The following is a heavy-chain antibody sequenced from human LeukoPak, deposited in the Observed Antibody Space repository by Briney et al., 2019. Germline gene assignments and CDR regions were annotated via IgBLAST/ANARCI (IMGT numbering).Heavy chain of an antibody. J-gene: IGHJ4*02. CDR3: ARDRGSSGWYEFDS. Sequence: GGSLRLSCAASGFTSSSYWMSWVRQAPGKGLEWVANIKQDGSEKYYVDSVKGRFTISRDNAKNSLYLQMNSLRAEDTAVYYCARDRGSSGWYEFDSWGQGTLVTVPS. CDR2: IKQDGSEK. CDR1: GFTSSSYW. D-gene: IGHD6-19*01. V-gene: IGHV3-7*01.